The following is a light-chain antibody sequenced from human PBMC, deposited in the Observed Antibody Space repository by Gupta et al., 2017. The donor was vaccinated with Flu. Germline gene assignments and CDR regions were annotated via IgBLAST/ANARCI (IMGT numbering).Light chain of an antibody. Sequence: EIVMTQSPAILSVSPGERATLSCRASQTITTNLAWYQQKPGQAPRLLIYDASTRATAVPVRFSGSGSGTEFTLTISSLQSEDVAVYYCQQYKNWPPMYTFGQGTTLEI. J-gene: IGKJ2*01. CDR2: DAS. V-gene: IGKV3-15*01. CDR1: QTITTN. CDR3: QQYKNWPPMYT.